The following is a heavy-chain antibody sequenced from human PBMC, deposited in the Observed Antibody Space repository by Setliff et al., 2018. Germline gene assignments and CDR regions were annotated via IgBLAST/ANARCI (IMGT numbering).Heavy chain of an antibody. V-gene: IGHV1-18*01. D-gene: IGHD2-2*01. CDR1: GYTFTDYG. CDR3: SRLVRYCTRTSCQRLSGDDY. J-gene: IGHJ4*02. CDR2: ISPYTGNA. Sequence: GASVKVSCKAPGYTFTDYGVTWVRQAPGQGLEWVGWISPYTGNAYYAPKFQGRITMTTDTSTTTAYMELKSLRSDDTAIYYCSRLVRYCTRTSCQRLSGDDYWGQGALVTVSS.